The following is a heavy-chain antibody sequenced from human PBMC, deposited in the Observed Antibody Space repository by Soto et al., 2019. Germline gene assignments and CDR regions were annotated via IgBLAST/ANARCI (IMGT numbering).Heavy chain of an antibody. CDR1: GFSLANYP. Sequence: AGGSLRLSCVASGFSLANYPMNWVRQTPGKGLEWISYSSPRGDTIYYADSVEGRFTISRDNARNSLSLHMSSLRDEDSALYYCAKGPHTNVGWPYYFESWGQGVRVTV. CDR2: SSPRGDTI. J-gene: IGHJ4*02. D-gene: IGHD6-19*01. CDR3: AKGPHTNVGWPYYFES. V-gene: IGHV3-48*02.